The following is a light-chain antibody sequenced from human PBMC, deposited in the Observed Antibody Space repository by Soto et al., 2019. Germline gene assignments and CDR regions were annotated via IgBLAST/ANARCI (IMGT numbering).Light chain of an antibody. CDR2: AAS. J-gene: IGKJ4*01. Sequence: DIPMTQSPSSLSASVGDRVTITCRASQGISNYLAWYQQKPGKVPKLLTYAASTLQSGVPSRFSGSVSGTDFTLTISSLQPEDVATYYCRKYNGAALTCGGGTKVEIK. CDR1: QGISNY. V-gene: IGKV1-27*01. CDR3: RKYNGAALT.